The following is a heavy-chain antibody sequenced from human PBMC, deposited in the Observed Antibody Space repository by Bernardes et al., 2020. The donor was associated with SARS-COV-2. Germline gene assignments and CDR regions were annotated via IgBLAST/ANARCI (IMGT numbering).Heavy chain of an antibody. J-gene: IGHJ6*02. V-gene: IGHV3-48*01. CDR3: AKCVVGYYAVDV. CDR2: ISSSGNTI. D-gene: IGHD2-15*01. CDR1: GFTFSTYS. Sequence: GGSLRLSCAASGFTFSTYSMNWVRQAPGKGLEWVAYISSSGNTIYYADSVKGRFTISRDNAKDSLSLQMNSLRAEDTAVYYCAKCVVGYYAVDVWGQGTTVTVSS.